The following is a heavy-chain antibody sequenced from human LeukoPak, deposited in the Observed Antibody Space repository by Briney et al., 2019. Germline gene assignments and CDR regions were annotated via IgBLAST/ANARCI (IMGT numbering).Heavy chain of an antibody. CDR1: GFTFSSYS. V-gene: IGHV3-21*01. CDR3: ARGAGYCSSTSCPLYYYYGMDV. CDR2: ISSSSIYI. Sequence: GGSLRLSCAASGFTFSSYSMNWVRQAPGKGLEWVSSISSSSIYIYYADSVKGRFTISRDNAKNSLYLQMNSLRAEDTAVYYCARGAGYCSSTSCPLYYYYGMDVWGQGTTVTVSS. J-gene: IGHJ6*02. D-gene: IGHD2-2*01.